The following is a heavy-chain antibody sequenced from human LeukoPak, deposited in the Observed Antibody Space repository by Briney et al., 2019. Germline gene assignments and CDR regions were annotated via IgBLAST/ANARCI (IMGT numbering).Heavy chain of an antibody. CDR1: GFIFSGYW. V-gene: IGHV3-7*01. Sequence: GGSLRLSCAGSGFIFSGYWMSWVRQAPGKGLEWVANINKDASEKYYSDSVRGRFTIARDNTKNSVFLQMNRLRGDDTAVYYCARGLRGTYYFDYWGQGTLVTVSS. CDR3: ARGLRGTYYFDY. J-gene: IGHJ4*02. D-gene: IGHD1-1*01. CDR2: INKDASEK.